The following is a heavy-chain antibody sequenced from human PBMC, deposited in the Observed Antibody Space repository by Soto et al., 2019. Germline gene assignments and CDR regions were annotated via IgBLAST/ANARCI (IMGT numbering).Heavy chain of an antibody. D-gene: IGHD6-19*01. Sequence: PSETLSLTCAVYGGSFSGYYWSWIRQPPGKGLEWIGEINHSGSTNYNPSLKSRVTISVDTSKNQFSLKLSSVTAADTAVYYCATSIAVAGGGFYFDYSGQGTLVTVSS. CDR3: ATSIAVAGGGFYFDY. CDR1: GGSFSGYY. CDR2: INHSGST. J-gene: IGHJ4*02. V-gene: IGHV4-34*01.